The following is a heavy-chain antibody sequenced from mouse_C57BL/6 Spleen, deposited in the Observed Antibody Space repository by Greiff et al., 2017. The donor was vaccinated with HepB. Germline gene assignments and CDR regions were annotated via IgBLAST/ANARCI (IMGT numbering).Heavy chain of an antibody. Sequence: VKLQQSGAELVRPGASVTLSCKASGYTFTDYEMHWVKQTPVHGLEWIGAIDPETGGTAYNQKFKGKAILTADKSSSTAYMELRSLTSEDSAVYYCTREEGYAMDYWGQGTSVTVSS. CDR1: GYTFTDYE. CDR3: TREEGYAMDY. V-gene: IGHV1-15*01. CDR2: IDPETGGT. J-gene: IGHJ4*01.